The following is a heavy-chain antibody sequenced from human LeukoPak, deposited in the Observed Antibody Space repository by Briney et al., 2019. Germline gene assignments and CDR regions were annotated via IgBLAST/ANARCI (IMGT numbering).Heavy chain of an antibody. CDR3: ARVRSYDSSAYYPNWFDP. CDR2: IYYSGST. J-gene: IGHJ5*02. CDR1: GGSISSSSYY. Sequence: SETLSLTCTVSGGSISSSSYYWGWIRQPPGKGLGWIGSIYYSGSTYYNPSLKSRVTISVDTSKNQFSLKLSSVTAADTAVYYCARVRSYDSSAYYPNWFDPWGQGTLVTVSS. V-gene: IGHV4-39*07. D-gene: IGHD3-22*01.